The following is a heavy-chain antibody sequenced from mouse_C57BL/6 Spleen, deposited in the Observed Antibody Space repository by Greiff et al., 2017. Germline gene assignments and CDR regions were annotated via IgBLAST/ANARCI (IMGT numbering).Heavy chain of an antibody. V-gene: IGHV1-82*01. CDR1: GYAFSSSW. J-gene: IGHJ1*03. CDR3: ERSGYYCSSYLGYFDV. Sequence: VQLQQSGPELVKPGASVKISCKASGYAFSSSWMNWVKQRPGKGLEWIGRIYPGDGDTNYNGKFKGKATLTADKSSSTAYMQLSSLTSQDSAVYVCERSGYYCSSYLGYFDVWGTGTTVTVSS. D-gene: IGHD1-1*01. CDR2: IYPGDGDT.